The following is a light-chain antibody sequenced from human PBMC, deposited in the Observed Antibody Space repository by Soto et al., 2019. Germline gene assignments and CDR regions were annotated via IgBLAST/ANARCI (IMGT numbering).Light chain of an antibody. CDR3: PQSSSKPLT. CDR2: TAS. CDR1: QSISSY. V-gene: IGKV1-39*01. Sequence: DIQLTQSPSSRSASVGDRVHSTCSASQSISSYLNWYQQKPGKAPKLLIYTASSLQSGVPSRFSGSRSGTDFTLTISSLQPEDFATYYCPQSSSKPLTFGQGTKVDIK. J-gene: IGKJ1*01.